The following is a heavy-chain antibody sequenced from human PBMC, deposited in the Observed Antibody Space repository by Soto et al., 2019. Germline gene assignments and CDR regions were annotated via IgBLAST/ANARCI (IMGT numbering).Heavy chain of an antibody. CDR1: GYTFSKHG. CDR2: ISGQNGDT. J-gene: IGHJ4*02. Sequence: QVQLVQSEAIMKKPGASVKVSCKASGYTFSKHGISWVRQAPGQGLEWMGWISGQNGDTKYAQKFHGRVTLTTDTSTRIVYMELRRLTSDDSAVCFCSTALEMSPGATELFGVWGRRPLVTVSS. CDR3: STALEMSPGATELFGV. D-gene: IGHD3-10*01. V-gene: IGHV1-18*01.